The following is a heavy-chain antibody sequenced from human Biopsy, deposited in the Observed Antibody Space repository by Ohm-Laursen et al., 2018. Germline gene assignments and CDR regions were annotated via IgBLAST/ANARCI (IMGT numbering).Heavy chain of an antibody. CDR1: GFTFRTYG. Sequence: SLRLSCAASGFTFRTYGMHWVRLAPGKGLEWVAVISYDQITKHYADSVRGRFTISRDNSKNTLYLQVNSLRAEDTAVYYCAKDLSVYYYYGMDVWGQGTTVTASS. V-gene: IGHV3-30*18. D-gene: IGHD5/OR15-5a*01. J-gene: IGHJ6*02. CDR3: AKDLSVYYYYGMDV. CDR2: ISYDQITK.